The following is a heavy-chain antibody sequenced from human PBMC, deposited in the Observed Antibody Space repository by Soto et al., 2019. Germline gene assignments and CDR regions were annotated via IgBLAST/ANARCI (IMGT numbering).Heavy chain of an antibody. Sequence: ELQLVESGGGLVKPGGSLRPSCAASGFDFSNGWMSWVRQGPGKGLEWVGRIKSKIHGETTDYAAPVKGRFTISRDDSKNTLFLQMNSLKIEDTAVYYCTTDEWEWGQGTLVTVSS. D-gene: IGHD1-26*01. CDR1: GFDFSNGW. CDR3: TTDEWE. J-gene: IGHJ4*02. CDR2: IKSKIHGETT. V-gene: IGHV3-15*05.